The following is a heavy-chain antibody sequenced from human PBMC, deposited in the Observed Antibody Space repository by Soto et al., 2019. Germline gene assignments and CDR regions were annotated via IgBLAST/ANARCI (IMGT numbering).Heavy chain of an antibody. CDR1: GGSFSGYY. V-gene: IGHV4-59*08. CDR3: ARGGLDILTGYGAFDI. CDR2: IYYSGST. J-gene: IGHJ3*02. Sequence: PSETLSLTCAVYGGSFSGYYWSWIRQPPGKGLEWIGYIYYSGSTNYNPSLKSRVTISVDTSKNQFSLKLSSVTAADTAVYYCARGGLDILTGYGAFDIWGQGTMVTVSS. D-gene: IGHD3-9*01.